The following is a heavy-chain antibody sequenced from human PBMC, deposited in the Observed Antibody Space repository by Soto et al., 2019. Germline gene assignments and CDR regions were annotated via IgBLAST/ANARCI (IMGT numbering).Heavy chain of an antibody. CDR2: ISSSTSTI. CDR1: GFTFSSYS. CDR3: ATDKGRSPLDY. D-gene: IGHD2-15*01. V-gene: IGHV3-48*01. Sequence: EVQLVESGGGLVQPGGSLRLSCAASGFTFSSYSMNWVSQAPGKGLEWVSYISSSTSTIYYADSVKGRFTISRDNAKNSLYLQMNSLRAEDTAVYYCATDKGRSPLDYWGQGTLVTVSS. J-gene: IGHJ4*02.